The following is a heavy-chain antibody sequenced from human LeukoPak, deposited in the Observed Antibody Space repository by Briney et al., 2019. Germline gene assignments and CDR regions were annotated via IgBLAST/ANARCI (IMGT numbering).Heavy chain of an antibody. D-gene: IGHD4-23*01. CDR2: ISSGTSTI. CDR1: GFTLSSSA. Sequence: PGGSLRLSCAASGFTLSSSAMNWVRQAPGKGLEWVSYISSGTSTIYYADSVKGRFTISRDNAKNSLYLQMNSLRAEDTAVYYCARDVTYYGGDWFDPWGQGTLVTVSS. V-gene: IGHV3-48*04. CDR3: ARDVTYYGGDWFDP. J-gene: IGHJ5*02.